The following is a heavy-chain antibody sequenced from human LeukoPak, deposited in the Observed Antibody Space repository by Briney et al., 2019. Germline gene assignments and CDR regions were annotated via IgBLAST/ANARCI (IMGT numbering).Heavy chain of an antibody. CDR2: IYYSGST. CDR1: GGSFSGYY. Sequence: SETLSLTCAVYGGSFSGYYWGWIRQPPGKGLEWIGSIYYSGSTYYNPSLKSRVTISVDTSKNQFSLKLSSVTAADTAVYYCARVRSRWLQLRERYFDYWGQGTLVTVSS. CDR3: ARVRSRWLQLRERYFDY. V-gene: IGHV4-34*01. J-gene: IGHJ4*02. D-gene: IGHD5-24*01.